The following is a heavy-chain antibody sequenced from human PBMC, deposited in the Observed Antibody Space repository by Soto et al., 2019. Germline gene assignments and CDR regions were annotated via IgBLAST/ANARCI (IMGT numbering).Heavy chain of an antibody. Sequence: PSETLSLTCAVSGGSISSSNWWSWVRQPPGKGLEWIGEIYHSGSTNYNPSLKSRVTISVDKSKNQFSLKLSSVTAADTAVYYCARGYGTEYYYDSSGYYAYWGQGTLVPVSS. J-gene: IGHJ4*02. CDR1: GGSISSSNW. D-gene: IGHD3-22*01. CDR3: ARGYGTEYYYDSSGYYAY. CDR2: IYHSGST. V-gene: IGHV4-4*02.